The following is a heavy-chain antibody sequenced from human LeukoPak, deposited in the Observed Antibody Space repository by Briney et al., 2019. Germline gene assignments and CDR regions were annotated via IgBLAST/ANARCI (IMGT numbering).Heavy chain of an antibody. CDR3: AREINKWFDP. CDR1: GFTFSSHW. CDR2: ISPDGSTT. Sequence: GGSLRLSCAASGFTFSSHWMHWVRQAPGKGLVWVSRISPDGSTTKNADSVEGRFTISRDNARSTLFLQLNSLRAEDTAVYYCAREINKWFDPWGQGTLATVSS. V-gene: IGHV3-74*03. J-gene: IGHJ5*02.